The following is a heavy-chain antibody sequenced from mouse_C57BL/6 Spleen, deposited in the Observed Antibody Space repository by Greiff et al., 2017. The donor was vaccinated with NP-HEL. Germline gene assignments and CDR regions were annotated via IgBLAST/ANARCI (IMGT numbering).Heavy chain of an antibody. CDR2: IYPGDGDT. CDR3: ASNYDFDY. D-gene: IGHD2-1*01. J-gene: IGHJ2*01. Sequence: QLQQSGPELVKPGASVKISCKASGYAFSSSWMNWVKQRPGKGLEWIGRIYPGDGDTNYNGKFKGKATLTADKSSSTAYMQLSSLTSEDSAVYFCASNYDFDYWGQGTTLTVSS. CDR1: GYAFSSSW. V-gene: IGHV1-82*01.